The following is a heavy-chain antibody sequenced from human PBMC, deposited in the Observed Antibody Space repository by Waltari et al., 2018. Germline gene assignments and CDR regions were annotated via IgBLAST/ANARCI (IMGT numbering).Heavy chain of an antibody. CDR2: INHSGSP. CDR3: ARWVKTAAGTPLGFDY. Sequence: QVQLQQWGAGLLKPSETLSLTCAVYGGSFSGYYWSWIRQPPGKGLEWIGEINHSGSPNYNPSLKSRVTISVDTSKNQFSLKLSSVTAADTAVYYCARWVKTAAGTPLGFDYWGQGTLVTVSS. V-gene: IGHV4-34*01. CDR1: GGSFSGYY. D-gene: IGHD6-13*01. J-gene: IGHJ4*02.